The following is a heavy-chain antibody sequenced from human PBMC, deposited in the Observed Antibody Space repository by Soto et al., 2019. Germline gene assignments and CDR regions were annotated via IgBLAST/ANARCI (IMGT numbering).Heavy chain of an antibody. CDR2: ISGSGGST. CDR1: GFTFSSYA. J-gene: IGHJ4*02. CDR3: AKGVSRSGWYGDYFDY. V-gene: IGHV3-23*01. Sequence: EVQLLESGGGLVQPGGSLRLSCAASGFTFSSYAMSWVRQAPGKGLEWVSAISGSGGSTYYADSVKGRFTISRDNSKNTLYLQMNSLRAEDTAVYYCAKGVSRSGWYGDYFDYWGQGTLVTVS. D-gene: IGHD6-19*01.